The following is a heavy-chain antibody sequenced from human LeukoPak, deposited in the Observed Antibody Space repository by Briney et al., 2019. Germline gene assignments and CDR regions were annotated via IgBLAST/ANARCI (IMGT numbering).Heavy chain of an antibody. V-gene: IGHV1-69*13. CDR3: ARGALGYCSSTSCYNWFDP. Sequence: ASVKVSCKASGGTFSSYAISWVRQAPGQGLEWMGGIIPIFGTANYAQKFQGRVTTTADESTSTAYMELSSLRSEYPAVYYCARGALGYCSSTSCYNWFDPWGQGTLVTVSS. J-gene: IGHJ5*02. CDR2: IIPIFGTA. D-gene: IGHD2-2*01. CDR1: GGTFSSYA.